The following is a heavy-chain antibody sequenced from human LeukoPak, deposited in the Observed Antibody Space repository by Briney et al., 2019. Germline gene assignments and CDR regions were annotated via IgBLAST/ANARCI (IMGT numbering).Heavy chain of an antibody. CDR2: ISSSSSYI. J-gene: IGHJ6*02. D-gene: IGHD3-10*01. V-gene: IGHV3-21*01. Sequence: PGGSLRLSCAASGFTFSSYSMNWVRQAPGKGREWVSSISSSSSYIYYADSVKGRFTISRDNAKNSLYLQMNSLRAEDTAVYYCARDQAEKYYYGSGSSYYYYYGMDVWGQGTTVTVSS. CDR1: GFTFSSYS. CDR3: ARDQAEKYYYGSGSSYYYYYGMDV.